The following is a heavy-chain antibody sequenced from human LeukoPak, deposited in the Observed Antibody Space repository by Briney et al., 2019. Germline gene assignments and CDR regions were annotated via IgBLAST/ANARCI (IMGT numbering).Heavy chain of an antibody. Sequence: GASVKVSCKASGNTFTSYYIQWVRQAPGQGLEWMGIINPSGGGTSYAQKFQGRVTMTRDTSTSTVYMELSGLRSEDTAVYYCARGGYYYASAWGQGTLVTVSS. CDR3: ARGGYYYASA. CDR1: GNTFTSYY. J-gene: IGHJ5*02. D-gene: IGHD3-10*01. V-gene: IGHV1-46*01. CDR2: INPSGGGT.